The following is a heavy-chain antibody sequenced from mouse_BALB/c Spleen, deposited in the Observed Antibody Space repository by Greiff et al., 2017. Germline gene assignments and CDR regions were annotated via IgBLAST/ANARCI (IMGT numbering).Heavy chain of an antibody. CDR3: ASTPLLRPLDY. CDR1: GYAFSSSW. Sequence: LVESGPELVKPGASVKISCKASGYAFSSSWMNWVKQRPGQGLEWIGRIYPGDGDTNYNGKFKGKATLTADKSSSTAYMQLSSLTSVDSAVYFCASTPLLRPLDYWGQGTTLTVSS. D-gene: IGHD1-2*01. CDR2: IYPGDGDT. V-gene: IGHV1-82*01. J-gene: IGHJ2*01.